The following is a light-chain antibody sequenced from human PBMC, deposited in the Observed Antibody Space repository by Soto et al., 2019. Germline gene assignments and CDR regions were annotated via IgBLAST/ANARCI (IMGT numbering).Light chain of an antibody. V-gene: IGKV3-20*01. Sequence: EIVLTQSPGTLSLSPGERATLSCRASQTISSSFLAWYQQKPGQVPRLLIYDASSRATGIPDRFSGSGSGTDFTLTIRRLEPEDFAVYYCQQYGDSPGKSRMTFGQGTKVEIK. CDR3: QQYGDSPGKSRMT. J-gene: IGKJ1*01. CDR1: QTISSSF. CDR2: DAS.